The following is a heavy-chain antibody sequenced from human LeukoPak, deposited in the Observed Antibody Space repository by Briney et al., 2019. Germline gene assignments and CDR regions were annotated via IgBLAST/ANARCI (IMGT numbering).Heavy chain of an antibody. J-gene: IGHJ4*02. V-gene: IGHV4-34*01. Sequence: SETLSLTCAVYGGSFSGYYWSWIRQPPGKGLEWIGEINHSGSTNYNPSLKSRVTISVDTSKNQFSLKLSSVTAADTAVYYCARGSYYYDSSGYNPGAQADRRRLFDYWGQGTLVTVSS. D-gene: IGHD3-22*01. CDR1: GGSFSGYY. CDR3: ARGSYYYDSSGYNPGAQADRRRLFDY. CDR2: INHSGST.